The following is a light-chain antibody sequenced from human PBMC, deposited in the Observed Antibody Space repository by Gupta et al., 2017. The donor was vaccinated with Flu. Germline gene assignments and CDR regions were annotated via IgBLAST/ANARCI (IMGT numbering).Light chain of an antibody. CDR2: AAS. CDR1: QGISNY. CDR3: QKYNSAPRT. V-gene: IGKV1-27*01. Sequence: PSSLSASVGDRVTITCRASQGISNYLAWYQQKPGKVPKVLIYAASTLQSGVPSRFSGSGSGTDFTLTISILHPEDVATYYCQKYNSAPRTFGQGTKVEIK. J-gene: IGKJ1*01.